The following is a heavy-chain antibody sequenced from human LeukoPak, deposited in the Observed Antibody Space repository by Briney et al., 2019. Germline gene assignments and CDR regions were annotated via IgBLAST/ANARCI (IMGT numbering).Heavy chain of an antibody. Sequence: PSETLSLTCTVSGGPISSGNYFWSWIRQPAGKGLEWIGRIYTSGGANYDPSLQSRITISADTSKNQFSLKLSSVTAGDAAVYYCARCNYYYGMDVWGQGTTVTVSS. CDR2: IYTSGGA. V-gene: IGHV4-61*02. CDR1: GGPISSGNYF. J-gene: IGHJ6*02. CDR3: ARCNYYYGMDV.